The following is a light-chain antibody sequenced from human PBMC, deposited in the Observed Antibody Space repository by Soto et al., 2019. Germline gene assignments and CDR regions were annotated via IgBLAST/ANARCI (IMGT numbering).Light chain of an antibody. CDR1: SGDVGAYNS. CDR3: SSYTSSITRV. CDR2: EVS. Sequence: QSALTQPASVSGSPGQSITISCTGTSGDVGAYNSVSWYQQHPGKVPKLIIYEVSNRPSGVSNRFSGSKSGYTASLTISGLQAEDEADYYCSSYTSSITRVFGGGTKLTGL. J-gene: IGLJ3*02. V-gene: IGLV2-14*01.